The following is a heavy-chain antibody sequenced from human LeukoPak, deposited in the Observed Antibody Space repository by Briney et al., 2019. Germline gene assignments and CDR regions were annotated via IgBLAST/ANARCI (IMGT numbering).Heavy chain of an antibody. CDR2: INPNTGGT. CDR3: ARELGASIDAFDL. CDR1: AYTFIGSY. J-gene: IGHJ3*01. Sequence: ASVKVSCKASAYTFIGSYLRWLRQAPGQGLEWMGWINPNTGGTNFAQKFQGRITMTRDTSISTAYMELSRLTSDDTAVYYCARELGASIDAFDLWGQGTMVTVSS. D-gene: IGHD7-27*01. V-gene: IGHV1-2*02.